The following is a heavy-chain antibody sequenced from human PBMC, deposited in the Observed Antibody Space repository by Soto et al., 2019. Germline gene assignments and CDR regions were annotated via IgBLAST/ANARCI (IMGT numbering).Heavy chain of an antibody. J-gene: IGHJ4*02. CDR2: INHSGST. V-gene: IGHV4-34*01. Sequence: QVQLQQCGAGLLKPSETLSLTCAVYGGSFSGYYWSWIRQPPGKGLEWIGEINHSGSTNYNPSLKSRVTISVDTSKNQFSLKLSSVTAADTAVYYCARVGKGFWSGRAPFDYWGQGTLVTVSS. D-gene: IGHD3-3*01. CDR1: GGSFSGYY. CDR3: ARVGKGFWSGRAPFDY.